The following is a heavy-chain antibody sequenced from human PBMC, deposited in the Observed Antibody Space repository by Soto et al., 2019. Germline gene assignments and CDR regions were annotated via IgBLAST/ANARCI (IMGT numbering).Heavy chain of an antibody. Sequence: SVKVSCKASGDTFSSYSVSWVRQAPGQGLEWMGGIVPIFGTTVYAPRLQGRLTITADGPTSTSYMELSGLTFEDTAVYYCAANSLGGGSQGDVWGQGTTVTVSS. CDR2: IVPIFGTT. CDR3: AANSLGGGSQGDV. V-gene: IGHV1-69*13. J-gene: IGHJ6*02. D-gene: IGHD3-10*01. CDR1: GDTFSSYS.